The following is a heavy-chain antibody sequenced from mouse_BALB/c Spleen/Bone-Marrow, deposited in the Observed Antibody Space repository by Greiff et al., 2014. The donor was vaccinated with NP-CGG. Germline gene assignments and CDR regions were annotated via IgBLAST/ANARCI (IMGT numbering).Heavy chain of an antibody. D-gene: IGHD5-1-1*01. V-gene: IGHV5-9-1*01. CDR1: GFTFSSYA. CDR2: ISSGGNYT. J-gene: IGHJ2*01. CDR3: ARPNTDYFDY. Sequence: EVKLVESGGGLVKPGGSLKPSCAASGFTFSSYAMSWIRQTPEKRLEWVATISSGGNYTYYPDSVKGRFTISRDNAKNTLYLQMSSLRSEDTAMYYCARPNTDYFDYWGQGTTLTVSS.